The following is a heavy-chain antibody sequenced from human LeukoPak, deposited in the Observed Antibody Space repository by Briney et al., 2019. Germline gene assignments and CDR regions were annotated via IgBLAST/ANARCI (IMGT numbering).Heavy chain of an antibody. CDR1: GYSISSGYY. CDR2: IYHSGST. V-gene: IGHV4-38-2*02. CDR3: ARGVRGGGLFDY. Sequence: SETLSLTCTVSGYSISSGYYWGWIRQPPGKGLEWIGSIYHSGSTYYNPSLKSRVTISVDTSKNQFSLKLSSVTAADTAVYYCARGVRGGGLFDYWGQGTLVTASS. J-gene: IGHJ4*02. D-gene: IGHD3-10*01.